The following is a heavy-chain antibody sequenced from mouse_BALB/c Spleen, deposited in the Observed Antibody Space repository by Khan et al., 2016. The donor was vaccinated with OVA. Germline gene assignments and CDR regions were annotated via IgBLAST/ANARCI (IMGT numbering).Heavy chain of an antibody. CDR1: GYTFTSYT. J-gene: IGHJ3*01. Sequence: VQLVESGAELARPGASVKMSCKASGYTFTSYTIHWIKLRPGQGLEWIGYINPSNGYTNYNQKLKDKATLTADKSSTTAYMELSSLTSDDSALYNCVRDGAYHRNDGWFAYWGQGTLVTVSA. CDR2: INPSNGYT. D-gene: IGHD2-14*01. V-gene: IGHV1-4*01. CDR3: VRDGAYHRNDGWFAY.